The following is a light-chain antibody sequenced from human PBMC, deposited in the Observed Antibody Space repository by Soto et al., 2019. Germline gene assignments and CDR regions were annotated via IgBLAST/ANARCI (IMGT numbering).Light chain of an antibody. Sequence: EIVLTQSPATLSSFPGDRVTLSCRASQYINTRLAWYQHRPGQAPRLLIYQTSIRAAGIPARFSASGSGTDFTLTISDVQPEDFVLYYCHKRQSWPRTFGQGTKVDI. J-gene: IGKJ1*01. CDR3: HKRQSWPRT. V-gene: IGKV3-11*01. CDR2: QTS. CDR1: QYINTR.